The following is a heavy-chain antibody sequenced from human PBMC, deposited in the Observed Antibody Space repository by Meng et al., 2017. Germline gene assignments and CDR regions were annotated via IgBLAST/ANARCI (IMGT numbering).Heavy chain of an antibody. CDR2: ISSSGSTI. V-gene: IGHV3-11*04. CDR1: GGSISSYY. D-gene: IGHD1-26*01. Sequence: GGSLRLSCTVSGGSISSYYWSWIRQPPGKGLEWVSYISSSGSTIYYADSVKGRFTISRDNAKNSLYLQMNSLRAEDTAVYYCATTLSWELPTTFDYWDQGTLVPSPQ. J-gene: IGHJ4*02. CDR3: ATTLSWELPTTFDY.